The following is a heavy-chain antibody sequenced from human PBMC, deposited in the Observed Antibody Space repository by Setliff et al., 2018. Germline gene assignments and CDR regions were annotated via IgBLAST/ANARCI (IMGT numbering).Heavy chain of an antibody. CDR1: GASISSGSHY. J-gene: IGHJ5*01. D-gene: IGHD2-15*01. CDR2: VYSTGST. CDR3: VRDRYGRNSDGSGVYNWFDS. V-gene: IGHV4-61*09. Sequence: LSLTCNVSGASISSGSHYWSWIRQSAGEKPTWIGHVYSTGSTNYNPSFESRVSISVDKSNNQSSLKMTSVTAADTAMYYCVRDRYGRNSDGSGVYNWFDSWGQGILVTVSS.